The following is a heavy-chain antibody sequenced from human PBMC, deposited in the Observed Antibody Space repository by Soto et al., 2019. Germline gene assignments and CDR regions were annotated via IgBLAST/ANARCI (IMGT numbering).Heavy chain of an antibody. D-gene: IGHD2-15*01. Sequence: AAVKVSCXASGGTFSSYAISWVRQAPGQGLEWMGGIIPIFGTANYAQKFQGRVTITADESTSTAYMELSSLRSEDMAVYYCASSGYCSGGSCSYPQYYYYGMDVWGQGTTVTVSS. J-gene: IGHJ6*02. V-gene: IGHV1-69*13. CDR1: GGTFSSYA. CDR3: ASSGYCSGGSCSYPQYYYYGMDV. CDR2: IIPIFGTA.